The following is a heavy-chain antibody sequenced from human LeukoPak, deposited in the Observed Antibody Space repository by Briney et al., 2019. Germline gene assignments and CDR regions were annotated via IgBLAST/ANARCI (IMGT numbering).Heavy chain of an antibody. J-gene: IGHJ6*03. CDR1: GFTFSNYG. V-gene: IGHV3-30*02. Sequence: GGSLRLSCAASGFTFSNYGMHWVRQAPGKGLEWVAFIRLDGTNKYFADSVKGRFTISRDNSKNTLYLQMNSLRTEDTAVYYCAKDRVADFGDYYSYYYMDVWGKGATVTISS. D-gene: IGHD4-17*01. CDR2: IRLDGTNK. CDR3: AKDRVADFGDYYSYYYMDV.